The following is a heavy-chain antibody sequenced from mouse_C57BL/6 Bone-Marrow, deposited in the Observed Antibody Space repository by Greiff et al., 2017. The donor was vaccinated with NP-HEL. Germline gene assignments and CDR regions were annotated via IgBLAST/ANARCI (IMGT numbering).Heavy chain of an antibody. CDR3: ARSRYYDYPHWYFDV. CDR2: ISSGGSYT. Sequence: DVQLVESGGDLVKPGGSLKLSCAASGFTFSSYGMSWVRQTPDKRLEWVATISSGGSYTYYPDSVKGRFTISRDNAKNTLYLQKSSLKSEDTAMYYCARSRYYDYPHWYFDVWGTGTTVTVSS. CDR1: GFTFSSYG. D-gene: IGHD2-4*01. V-gene: IGHV5-6*01. J-gene: IGHJ1*03.